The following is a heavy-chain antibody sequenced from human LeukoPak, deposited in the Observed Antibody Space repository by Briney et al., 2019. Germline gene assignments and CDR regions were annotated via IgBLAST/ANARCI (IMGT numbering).Heavy chain of an antibody. D-gene: IGHD3-3*01. CDR1: GFTFSSYW. CDR3: ARVPDYDFWSGYYFDY. Sequence: GGSLRLSCAASGFTFSSYWMHWVRQAPGKGLVWVSRINSDGSSTSYADSVKGRFTISRDNAKNTLYLQMNSLRAEDTAVYHCARVPDYDFWSGYYFDYWGQGTLVTVSS. V-gene: IGHV3-74*01. J-gene: IGHJ4*02. CDR2: INSDGSST.